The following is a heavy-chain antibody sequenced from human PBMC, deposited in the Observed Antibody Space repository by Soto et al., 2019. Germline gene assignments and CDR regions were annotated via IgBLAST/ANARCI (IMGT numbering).Heavy chain of an antibody. J-gene: IGHJ6*02. CDR2: IYYSGTT. CDR3: AASCVGCGGFNYYGMDV. CDR1: GASISSGGYY. Sequence: QVQLQESGPGLVKPSQTLSLTCSVSGASISSGGYYWNWIRQHPGKGLEWIGYIYYSGTTYYNPXLQRPVTISGDXSXTXISLKLSSVTAADPAVYYCAASCVGCGGFNYYGMDVWGQGTTVTVSS. D-gene: IGHD2-21*01. V-gene: IGHV4-31*01.